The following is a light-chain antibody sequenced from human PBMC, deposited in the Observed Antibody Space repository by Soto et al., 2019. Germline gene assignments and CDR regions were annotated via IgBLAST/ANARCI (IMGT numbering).Light chain of an antibody. CDR2: DAS. CDR3: QQYNSYPRT. V-gene: IGKV1-5*01. Sequence: DIQMTQSPSTLSASVGDRVTITCRASLSLTTWLAWYQQKPVKAPKLLIYDASTLESGVPSRFSGRGSGTEFTLTISSLQPDDFATYYCQQYNSYPRTFGQGTKVEIK. J-gene: IGKJ1*01. CDR1: LSLTTW.